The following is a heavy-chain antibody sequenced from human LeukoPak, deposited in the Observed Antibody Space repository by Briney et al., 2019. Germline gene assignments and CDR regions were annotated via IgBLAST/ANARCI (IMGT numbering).Heavy chain of an antibody. Sequence: GGSLRLSCAASGFTFSNYGMNWVRQAPGKGLEGVSSISSSSNYIYYADSVKGRFTISRDNAKTSLYLQMNSLRAEDMAVYYCARDKRPYYYDSSGYPHCPDYWGQGTLVTVSS. CDR1: GFTFSNYG. J-gene: IGHJ4*02. CDR3: ARDKRPYYYDSSGYPHCPDY. V-gene: IGHV3-21*01. D-gene: IGHD3-22*01. CDR2: ISSSSNYI.